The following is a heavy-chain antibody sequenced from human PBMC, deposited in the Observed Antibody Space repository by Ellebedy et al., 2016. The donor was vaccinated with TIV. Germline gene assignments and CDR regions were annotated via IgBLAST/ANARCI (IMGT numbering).Heavy chain of an antibody. CDR3: ARVRRGSSGLDV. CDR1: GYTFTAYY. Sequence: ASVKVSCKASGYTFTAYYMHWVRQAPGQGLEWMGWINPDSGGTNFAQKFQGRVTVTRDTSVNTAYMELSRLESDDTAVYYCARVRRGSSGLDVWGQGTTVTVS. V-gene: IGHV1-2*02. J-gene: IGHJ6*02. D-gene: IGHD6-25*01. CDR2: INPDSGGT.